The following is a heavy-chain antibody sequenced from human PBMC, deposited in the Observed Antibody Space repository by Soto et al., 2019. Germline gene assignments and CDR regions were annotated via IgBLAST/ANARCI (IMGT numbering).Heavy chain of an antibody. CDR2: IYYSGST. CDR3: ARDRSTWSGYYMYYGMDV. J-gene: IGHJ6*02. D-gene: IGHD3-3*01. CDR1: GGSISSGGYY. Sequence: SEILSLTCTVSGGSISSGGYYWSWIRQHPGKGLEWIGYIYYSGSTYYNPSLKSRVTISVDTSKNQFSLKLSSVTAADTAVYYCARDRSTWSGYYMYYGMDVWGQGTTVTVSS. V-gene: IGHV4-31*03.